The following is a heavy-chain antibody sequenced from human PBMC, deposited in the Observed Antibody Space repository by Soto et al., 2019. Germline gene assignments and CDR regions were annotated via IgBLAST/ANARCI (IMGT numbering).Heavy chain of an antibody. D-gene: IGHD6-13*01. CDR1: GGSISSSSYY. J-gene: IGHJ6*02. V-gene: IGHV4-39*01. Sequence: PWETLSLTCTVSGGSISSSSYYWGWIRQPPGKGLEWIGSIYYSGSTYYNPSLKSRVTISVDTSKNQFSLKLSSVTAADTAVYYCASRYSSSWYYYYGMDVWGQGTTVTVSS. CDR3: ASRYSSSWYYYYGMDV. CDR2: IYYSGST.